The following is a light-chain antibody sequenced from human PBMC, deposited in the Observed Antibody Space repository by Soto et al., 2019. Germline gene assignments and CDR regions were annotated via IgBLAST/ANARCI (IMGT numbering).Light chain of an antibody. Sequence: SVLTQPPSVSGAPGQRVTISCTGSSSNIGAGYDVHWYQQLPGTAPKLLSYGNSNRPSGVPDRFSGSKSGTSASLAITGLQADDEADYYCQSYDSSLSGYVFGTGTKLTVL. CDR2: GNS. V-gene: IGLV1-40*01. J-gene: IGLJ1*01. CDR3: QSYDSSLSGYV. CDR1: SSNIGAGYD.